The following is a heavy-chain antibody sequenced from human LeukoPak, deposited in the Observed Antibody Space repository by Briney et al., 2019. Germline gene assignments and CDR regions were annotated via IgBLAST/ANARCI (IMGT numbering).Heavy chain of an antibody. CDR1: GGSISSSSYY. CDR3: ARKGSDKTLFDY. D-gene: IGHD2-21*01. CDR2: IYYSGST. Sequence: PSETLSLTCTVSGGSISSSSYYWGWIHQPPGKGLEWIGSIYYSGSTYYNPSLKSRVTISVDTSKNQFSLKLSSVTAADTAVYYCARKGSDKTLFDYWGQGTLVTVSS. J-gene: IGHJ4*02. V-gene: IGHV4-39*01.